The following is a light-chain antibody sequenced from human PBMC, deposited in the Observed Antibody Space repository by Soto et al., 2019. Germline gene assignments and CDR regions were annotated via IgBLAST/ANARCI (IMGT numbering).Light chain of an antibody. J-gene: IGLJ3*02. CDR1: SSNIGAGYD. V-gene: IGLV1-40*01. CDR2: GNS. Sequence: QAVVTQPPSVSGAPGQRVTISCTGSSSNIGAGYDVHWYQQLPGTAPKLLIYGNSNRPSGVPDRFSGSKSGTSASLAITGLQAEDEADYSCQSYDSRLSAGVFGGGTKLTVL. CDR3: QSYDSRLSAGV.